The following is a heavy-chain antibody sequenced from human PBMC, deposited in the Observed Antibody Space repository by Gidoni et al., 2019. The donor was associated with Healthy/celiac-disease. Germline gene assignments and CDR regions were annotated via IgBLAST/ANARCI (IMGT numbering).Heavy chain of an antibody. D-gene: IGHD1-7*01. J-gene: IGHJ4*02. CDR1: GYSISSGYY. V-gene: IGHV4-38-2*02. CDR3: AREGNYESPAT. CDR2: IYHSGST. Sequence: QVQLQESGPGLVKPSETLSLTCTVSGYSISSGYYWGWIRQPPGKGLEWIGSIYHSGSTYYNPSLKSRVIISVDTSKNQFSLKLSSVTAADTAVYYCAREGNYESPATWGQGTLVTVSS.